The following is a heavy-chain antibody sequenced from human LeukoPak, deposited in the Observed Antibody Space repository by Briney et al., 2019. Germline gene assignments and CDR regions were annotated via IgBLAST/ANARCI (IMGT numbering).Heavy chain of an antibody. V-gene: IGHV3-15*07. CDR1: GFTFNNAW. J-gene: IGHJ4*02. CDR3: TFKGYDY. Sequence: PGGSLRHSCAASGFTFNNAWMNWVRQAPGKGPEWVGRIKSKTNGGTTDYAAPVEGRFTISRDDSKNTLYLQMNSLKIEDTAVYYCTFKGYDYWGQGTLVTVSS. CDR2: IKSKTNGGTT. D-gene: IGHD3-22*01.